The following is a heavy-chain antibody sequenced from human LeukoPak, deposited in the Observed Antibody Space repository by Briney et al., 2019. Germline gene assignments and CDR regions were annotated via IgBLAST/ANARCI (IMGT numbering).Heavy chain of an antibody. Sequence: GGSLRLSCTASGFTFGDYAMSWVRQAPGKGLEWVGFIRSKAYGRTTEYAASVKGRFTISRDDSKSIAYLQMNSLKTEDTAVYYCTTSSGWGYFDYWGQGTLVTVSS. J-gene: IGHJ4*02. CDR1: GFTFGDYA. CDR2: IRSKAYGRTT. CDR3: TTSSGWGYFDY. V-gene: IGHV3-49*04. D-gene: IGHD6-19*01.